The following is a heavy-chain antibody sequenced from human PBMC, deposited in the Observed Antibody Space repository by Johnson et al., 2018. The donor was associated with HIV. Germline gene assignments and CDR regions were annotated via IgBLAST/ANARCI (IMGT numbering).Heavy chain of an antibody. CDR1: GFTVSSNY. CDR3: AREGAWEVRPGAFDI. CDR2: IYSGGSI. J-gene: IGHJ3*02. V-gene: IGHV3-66*01. Sequence: ELLVESGGGLVQPGGSLRLSCAASGFTVSSNYMSWVRQAPGKGLEWVSVIYSGGSIYYADSVKGRFSISRDNSKNTLYLQMNSLRVEDTAVYYCAREGAWEVRPGAFDIWGQGTMVTVSS. D-gene: IGHD1-26*01.